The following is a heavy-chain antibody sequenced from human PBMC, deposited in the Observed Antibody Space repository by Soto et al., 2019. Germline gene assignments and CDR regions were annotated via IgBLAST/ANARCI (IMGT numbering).Heavy chain of an antibody. V-gene: IGHV3-30*03. CDR2: ISYDGSYK. Sequence: PGGSLRLSCAASGFIFSIYDMHWVRQAPGKGLEWVAVISYDGSYKYFTDSVKGRFTVSRDNSKNTLDLEMNSLRPEDTAVYFCAALEYSSSSGFDYWGQGSLVTVS. CDR3: AALEYSSSSGFDY. CDR1: GFIFSIYD. J-gene: IGHJ4*02. D-gene: IGHD6-6*01.